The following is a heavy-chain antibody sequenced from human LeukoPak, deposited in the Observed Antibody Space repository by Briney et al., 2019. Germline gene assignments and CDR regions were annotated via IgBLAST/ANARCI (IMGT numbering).Heavy chain of an antibody. D-gene: IGHD3-9*01. J-gene: IGHJ4*02. CDR2: IYYSGST. V-gene: IGHV4-39*07. Sequence: SETLSLTCTVSGGSISSSSYYWGWIRQPPGKGLEWIGSIYYSGSTYYNPSLKSRVTISVDTSKNQFSLKPSSVTAADTAVYYCAREKAYYDILTGYYIPYYFDYWGQGTLVTVSS. CDR1: GGSISSSSYY. CDR3: AREKAYYDILTGYYIPYYFDY.